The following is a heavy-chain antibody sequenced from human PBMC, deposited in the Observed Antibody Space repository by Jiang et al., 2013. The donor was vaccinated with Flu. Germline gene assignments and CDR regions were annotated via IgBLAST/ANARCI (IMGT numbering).Heavy chain of an antibody. CDR2: FSYNGST. D-gene: IGHD1-26*01. CDR1: GYSISTGYS. CDR3: ARGLVGPRVYFDY. Sequence: GPGLVKPSETLSLTCAVFGYSISTGYSWGWIRQPPGKGLEWIGTFSYNGSTYYNPSLKSRVTISIATSKNQFSLKLSSVTSADTAVYYCARGLVGPRVYFDYWGQG. J-gene: IGHJ4*02. V-gene: IGHV4-38-2*01.